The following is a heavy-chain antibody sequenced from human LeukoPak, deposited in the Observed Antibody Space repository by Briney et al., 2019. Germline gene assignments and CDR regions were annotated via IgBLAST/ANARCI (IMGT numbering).Heavy chain of an antibody. D-gene: IGHD1-26*01. CDR1: GGSISSSSYY. V-gene: IGHV4-39*01. CDR3: VKSGGYGLIDY. J-gene: IGHJ4*02. CDR2: IYYTGNT. Sequence: PSETLSLTCTVSGGSISSSSYYWGWIRQPPGKGLEWIGSIYYTGNTYYNASLQSRVTISIDTSENQFSLRLNSVTAADTAMYYCVKSGGYGLIDYWGPGTLVTVSS.